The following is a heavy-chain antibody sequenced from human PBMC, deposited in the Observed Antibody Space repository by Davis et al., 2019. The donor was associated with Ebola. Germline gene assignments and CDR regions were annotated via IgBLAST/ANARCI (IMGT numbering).Heavy chain of an antibody. CDR2: ITSYNGNT. CDR1: GYSFSTYG. J-gene: IGHJ6*03. V-gene: IGHV1-18*01. CDR3: ARHRGTYGGNYDYSMDV. D-gene: IGHD1-26*01. Sequence: ASVKVSCKASGYSFSTYGITWVRQAPGQGLEWMGWITSYNGNTKYARKLQGRVTMTTDTSTSTAYMELKSLRSDDTAIYYCARHRGTYGGNYDYSMDVWGTGTTVTVPS.